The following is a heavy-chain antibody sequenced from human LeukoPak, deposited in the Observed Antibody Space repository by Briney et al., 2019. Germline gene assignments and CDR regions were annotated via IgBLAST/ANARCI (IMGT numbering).Heavy chain of an antibody. CDR1: GFTFSSYA. J-gene: IGHJ4*02. D-gene: IGHD6-19*01. V-gene: IGHV3-23*01. Sequence: GRSLRLSCAASGFTFSSYATSWVRQAPGKGLEWVSAISGSGGSTYYADSGKGRFTISRDNSKNTLYLQMNSLRAEDTAVYYCAKDLRYSSGWYVVDYWGQGTLVTVSS. CDR2: ISGSGGST. CDR3: AKDLRYSSGWYVVDY.